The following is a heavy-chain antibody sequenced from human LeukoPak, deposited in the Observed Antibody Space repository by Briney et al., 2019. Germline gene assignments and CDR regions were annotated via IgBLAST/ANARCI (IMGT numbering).Heavy chain of an antibody. D-gene: IGHD5-12*01. CDR2: IYYSGST. V-gene: IGHV4-61*08. CDR1: GASVSASGYF. J-gene: IGHJ4*02. CDR3: ARVVSGYDWTLVYFDY. Sequence: SETLFLTCTVSGASVSASGYFWGWIRQPPGKGLEWIGYIYYSGSTNYNPSLKSRVTISVDTSKNQFSLKLSSVTAADTAVYYCARVVSGYDWTLVYFDYWGQGTLVTVSS.